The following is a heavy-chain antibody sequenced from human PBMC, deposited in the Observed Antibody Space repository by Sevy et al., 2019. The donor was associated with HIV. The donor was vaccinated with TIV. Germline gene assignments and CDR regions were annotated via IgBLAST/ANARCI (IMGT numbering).Heavy chain of an antibody. CDR3: ARGLGWLLGY. CDR1: GGSFSGYY. CDR2: INHSGST. V-gene: IGHV4-34*01. J-gene: IGHJ4*02. D-gene: IGHD3-22*01. Sequence: SETLSLTCAVYGGSFSGYYWSWIRQPPGKGLEWIGEINHSGSTNYNPSLKSRVTISVDTSKNQFSLKLSSVTAADTAMYYCARGLGWLLGYWGQGTLVTVSS.